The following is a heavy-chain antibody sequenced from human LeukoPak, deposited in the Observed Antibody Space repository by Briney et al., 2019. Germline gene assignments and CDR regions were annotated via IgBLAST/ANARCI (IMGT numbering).Heavy chain of an antibody. CDR2: IKVAGSGT. D-gene: IGHD3-22*01. V-gene: IGHV3-74*03. CDR1: GFTFSSYW. CDR3: VRPYDSSGYQWNDAFDI. Sequence: GGSLRLSCAASGFTFSSYWMQWVRQAPGKGLVWLSRIKVAGSGTKYADSVKGRFIISRVNAKNTLSLQMNSLRAEDTAVYYCVRPYDSSGYQWNDAFDIWGQGTMVTVSP. J-gene: IGHJ3*02.